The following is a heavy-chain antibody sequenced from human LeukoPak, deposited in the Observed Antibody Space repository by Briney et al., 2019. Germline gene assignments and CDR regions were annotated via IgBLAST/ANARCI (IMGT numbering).Heavy chain of an antibody. V-gene: IGHV4-38-2*02. CDR3: ARVVAARSWFDP. J-gene: IGHJ5*02. CDR2: IYHSGST. D-gene: IGHD2-15*01. Sequence: SETLSLTCTVSGGSISSYYWGWIRQPPGKGLEWIGSIYHSGSTYYNPSLKSRVTISVDTSKNQFSPKLSSVTAADTAVYYCARVVAARSWFDPWGQGTLVTVSS. CDR1: GGSISSYY.